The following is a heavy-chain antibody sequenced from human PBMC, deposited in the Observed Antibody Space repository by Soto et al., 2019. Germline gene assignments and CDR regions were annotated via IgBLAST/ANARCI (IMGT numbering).Heavy chain of an antibody. D-gene: IGHD3-3*01. J-gene: IGHJ4*02. CDR2: ISSNGGST. CDR3: ARSIHDFWSGYPRGFFDY. CDR1: GFTFSTHA. V-gene: IGHV3-64*07. Sequence: EVQLVESGGGLVQPGGSLRLSCAASGFTFSTHAMHWVRQAPGKGLEYISGISSNGGSTFYADSVQGRFTISRDNSKNTLYLQVGSLRAEDMAVYYCARSIHDFWSGYPRGFFDYWGQGTLVTVSS.